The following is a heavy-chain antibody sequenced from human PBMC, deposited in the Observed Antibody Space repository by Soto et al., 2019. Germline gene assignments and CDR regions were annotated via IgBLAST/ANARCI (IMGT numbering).Heavy chain of an antibody. V-gene: IGHV5-51*01. CDR2: FYPGEFDT. CDR3: ARNPGVAEHGTD. D-gene: IGHD6-13*01. J-gene: IGHJ1*01. Sequence: PWHALTISGEGWAYWFTNNWLVLVRELAGRGLEWMGVFYPGEFDTRYSPSFQGQADISADKSIHTAYLQWSSLKASDTAMYYCARNPGVAEHGTDWGEARLVTVS. CDR1: AYWFTNNW.